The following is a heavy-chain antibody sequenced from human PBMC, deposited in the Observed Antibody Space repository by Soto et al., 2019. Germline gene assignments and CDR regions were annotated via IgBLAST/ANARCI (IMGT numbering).Heavy chain of an antibody. D-gene: IGHD3-10*01. V-gene: IGHV4-30-4*01. J-gene: IGHJ5*02. CDR2: IYYSGST. CDR3: ASENYGSGSYYNLNWFDP. CDR1: GGSISSGDYY. Sequence: QVQLQESGPGLVKPSQTLSLTCTVSGGSISSGDYYWSWIRQPPGKGLEWIGYIYYSGSTYYNPSLKSRVTISVDTSKNQFSLKLSSVTAADTAVYYCASENYGSGSYYNLNWFDPWGQGTLVTVSS.